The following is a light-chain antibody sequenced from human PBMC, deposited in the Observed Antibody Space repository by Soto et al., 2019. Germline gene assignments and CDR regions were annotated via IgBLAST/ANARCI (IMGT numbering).Light chain of an antibody. CDR3: QQNYSPPPIT. Sequence: DIQMTQSPSSLSASVGDRVTITCRASQSITRFLNWYQQKPGKAPKLLIYAASSLQSGVPSRFSGSGSGTDFTLTISSLQPEDFATYYCQQNYSPPPITFGQGTKVDIK. CDR1: QSITRF. V-gene: IGKV1-39*01. CDR2: AAS. J-gene: IGKJ1*01.